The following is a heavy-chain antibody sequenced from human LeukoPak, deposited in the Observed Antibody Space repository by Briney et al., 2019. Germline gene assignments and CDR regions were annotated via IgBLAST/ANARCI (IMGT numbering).Heavy chain of an antibody. CDR3: AKGDSD. CDR2: ISYDGSNK. CDR1: GFTFSSYA. Sequence: GGSLRLSCAASGFTFSSYAMHWVRQAPGKGLEWVAVISYDGSNKYYADSVKGRFTISRDNSKNTLYLQMNSLRAEDTAVYYCAKGDSDWGQGTLVTVSS. J-gene: IGHJ4*02. V-gene: IGHV3-30-3*01. D-gene: IGHD5-18*01.